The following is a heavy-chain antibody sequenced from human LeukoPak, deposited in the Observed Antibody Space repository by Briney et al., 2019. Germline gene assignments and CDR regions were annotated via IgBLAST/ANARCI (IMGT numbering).Heavy chain of an antibody. CDR3: ARDGIVVVPAAPPARRYYYYGMDV. CDR2: IYYSGST. V-gene: IGHV4-59*01. Sequence: SETLSLTCTVSGGSISSYYWSWIRQPPRKGLEWIGYIYYSGSTNYNPSLKSRVTISVDTSKNQFSLKLSSVTAADTAVYYCARDGIVVVPAAPPARRYYYYGMDVWGKGTTVTVSS. J-gene: IGHJ6*04. CDR1: GGSISSYY. D-gene: IGHD2-2*01.